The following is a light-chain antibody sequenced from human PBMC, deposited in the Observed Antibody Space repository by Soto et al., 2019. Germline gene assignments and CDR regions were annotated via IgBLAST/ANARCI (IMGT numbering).Light chain of an antibody. V-gene: IGLV3-21*02. CDR2: DDS. CDR3: QVWDSSSDHVV. J-gene: IGLJ2*01. CDR1: NIGSKS. Sequence: SYELTQPPSVSVAPGQTARITCGGNNIGSKSVHWYQQKPGQAPVLVVYDDSDRPSGITERFSGSNSGNTATLTISRVEAGDEADYYCQVWDSSSDHVVFVGGTPLTVL.